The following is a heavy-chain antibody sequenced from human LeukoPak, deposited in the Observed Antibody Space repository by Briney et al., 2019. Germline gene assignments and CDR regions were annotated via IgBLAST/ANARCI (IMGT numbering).Heavy chain of an antibody. CDR1: GFTFGTYW. CDR3: ARVLWDTAMVPLDY. Sequence: GGSLRLSCGASGFTFGTYWMHWVRQAPGKGLVWVSGINSDGGTTTYADSVKGRFTISRDNAKNTLYLQMNSLRAEDTAVYYCARVLWDTAMVPLDYWGQGTLVTVSS. V-gene: IGHV3-74*01. D-gene: IGHD5-18*01. CDR2: INSDGGTT. J-gene: IGHJ4*02.